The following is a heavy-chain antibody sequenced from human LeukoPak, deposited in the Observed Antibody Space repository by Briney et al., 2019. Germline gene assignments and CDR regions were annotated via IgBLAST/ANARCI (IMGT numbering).Heavy chain of an antibody. D-gene: IGHD6-6*01. CDR2: IYYSGST. J-gene: IGHJ4*02. V-gene: IGHV4-39*02. CDR3: AREGLYSSSVVDY. CDR1: GGSISSSSYY. Sequence: PSETLSLTCTVSGGSISSSSYYWGWIRQPPGKGLEWIGSIYYSGSTYYNPSLKSRVTISVDTSKNQFSLKLSSVTAADTAVYYCAREGLYSSSVVDYWGQGTLVTVSS.